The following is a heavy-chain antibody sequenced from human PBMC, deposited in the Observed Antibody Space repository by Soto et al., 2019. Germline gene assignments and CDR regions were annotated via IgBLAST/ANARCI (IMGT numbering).Heavy chain of an antibody. CDR2: IWYDGSKK. J-gene: IGHJ6*02. D-gene: IGHD3-3*01. CDR1: GFTFSSFG. CDR3: ARDASYYSLWSGYYPSRNGMDV. V-gene: IGHV3-33*01. Sequence: QVQVVESGGGVVQPGRSLRLSCAASGFTFSSFGMHWVRQAPGKGLEWVSLIWYDGSKKSYGDSVKGRFTIYRDNSRNTVYLQMNSLRADDTAVYYCARDASYYSLWSGYYPSRNGMDVWGQGTTATVSS.